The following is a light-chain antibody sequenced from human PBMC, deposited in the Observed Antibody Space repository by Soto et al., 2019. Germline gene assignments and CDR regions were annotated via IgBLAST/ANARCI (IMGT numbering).Light chain of an antibody. V-gene: IGLV2-11*01. CDR1: SSDVGNYNY. CDR2: DVT. J-gene: IGLJ1*01. CDR3: CSYAGSSSVV. Sequence: QSALTQPRSVSGSPGQSVTISCTGTSSDVGNYNYVSWYQQHPGKAPKLMIYDVTKRPSGVPDRFSGSKSGNTASLTISGLQAEDEADYYCCSYAGSSSVVFGTGTKLTVL.